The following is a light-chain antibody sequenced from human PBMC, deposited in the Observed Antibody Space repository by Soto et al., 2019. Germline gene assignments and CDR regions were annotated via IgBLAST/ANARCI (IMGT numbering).Light chain of an antibody. CDR3: SSHTSGSTRV. Sequence: QSALTQPASVSGSPGQSIAICCTGTSSDVGGYDYVSWYQQHPDKAPKLMIYEVTKRPSGVSNRFSGSKSGNTASLTISGLQPEDEADYYCSSHTSGSTRVFGSGTKLTVL. J-gene: IGLJ1*01. CDR1: SSDVGGYDY. V-gene: IGLV2-14*01. CDR2: EVT.